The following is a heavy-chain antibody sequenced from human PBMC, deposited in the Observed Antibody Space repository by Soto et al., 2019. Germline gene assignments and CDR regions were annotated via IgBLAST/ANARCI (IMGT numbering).Heavy chain of an antibody. CDR2: IYSGGST. CDR1: GFTVSSSY. D-gene: IGHD3-22*01. J-gene: IGHJ4*02. CDR3: ARAPGSSGYSDYFDY. Sequence: EVQLVESGGSLIQPGGSLRLSCAASGFTVSSSYMSWVRQAPGQGLEWVLVIYSGGSTYYADSVKGRFTISRDNSKNTLYLQMNILRAEDTAVYYCARAPGSSGYSDYFDYWGQGTLVTVSS. V-gene: IGHV3-53*01.